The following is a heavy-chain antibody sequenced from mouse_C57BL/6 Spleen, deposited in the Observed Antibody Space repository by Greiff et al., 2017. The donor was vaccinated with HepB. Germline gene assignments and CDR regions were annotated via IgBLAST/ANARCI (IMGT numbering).Heavy chain of an antibody. CDR2: IDPSDSYT. V-gene: IGHV1-50*01. J-gene: IGHJ4*01. CDR1: GYTFTSYW. Sequence: VQLQQPGAELVKPGASVKLSCKASGYTFTSYWMQWVKQRPGQGLEWIGEIDPSDSYTNYNQKFKGKATLTVDTSSSTAYMQLSSLTSEDSAVYYCARWYRQLRLQYAMDYWGQGTSVTVSS. D-gene: IGHD3-2*02. CDR3: ARWYRQLRLQYAMDY.